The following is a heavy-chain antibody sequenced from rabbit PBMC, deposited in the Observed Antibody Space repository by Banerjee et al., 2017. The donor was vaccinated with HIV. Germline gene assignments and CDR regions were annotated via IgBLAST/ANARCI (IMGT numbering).Heavy chain of an antibody. CDR1: GFSFSSGYY. J-gene: IGHJ4*01. Sequence: QSLEESGGDLVKPGASLTLTCTASGFSFSSGYYMCWVRQAPGKGLEWIACIYAGSSVGTFYASWAKGRFTISKTSSTTVTLQMTSLTAADTATYFCARTNYADYNSNLWGPGTLVTVS. CDR2: IYAGSSVGT. V-gene: IGHV1S40*01. CDR3: ARTNYADYNSNL. D-gene: IGHD7-1*01.